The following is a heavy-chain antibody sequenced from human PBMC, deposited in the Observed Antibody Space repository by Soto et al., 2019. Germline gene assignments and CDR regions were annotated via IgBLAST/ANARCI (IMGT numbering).Heavy chain of an antibody. CDR3: AAADYGDFPNWFDP. CDR2: ISWDGSRT. Sequence: GGSLRLSCATSGFIFHDYSMHWFRQVPGKGLEWVSLISWDGSRTYYSDSVRGRFTISRDSSKNSLYLQMNSLRTEDTALYYCAAADYGDFPNWFDPWGQGTLVTAPQ. D-gene: IGHD4-17*01. V-gene: IGHV3-43*01. J-gene: IGHJ5*02. CDR1: GFIFHDYS.